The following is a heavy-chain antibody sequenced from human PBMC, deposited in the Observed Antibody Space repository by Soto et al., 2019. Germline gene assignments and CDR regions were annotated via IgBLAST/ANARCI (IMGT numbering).Heavy chain of an antibody. CDR3: ASSGDGYGDYEPFDY. V-gene: IGHV3-64*01. Sequence: EVQLVESGGGLVQPGGSLRLSCAASGFTFSSYATHWVRQAPGKGLEYVSAISSNGGSTYYANSVKGRFTISRDNSKNTLYLQMGSLRAEDMAVYYCASSGDGYGDYEPFDYWGQGTLVTVSS. CDR2: ISSNGGST. D-gene: IGHD4-17*01. CDR1: GFTFSSYA. J-gene: IGHJ4*02.